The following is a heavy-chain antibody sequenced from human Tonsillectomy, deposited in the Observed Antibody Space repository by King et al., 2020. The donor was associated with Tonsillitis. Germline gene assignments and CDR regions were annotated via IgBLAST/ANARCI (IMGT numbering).Heavy chain of an antibody. CDR3: AKFRGKLWSDDYFDY. CDR2: MGGSGRTT. CDR1: GFTFSRFA. J-gene: IGHJ4*02. V-gene: IGHV3-23*04. D-gene: IGHD3-10*01. Sequence: VQLVESGGGLVQPGGSQRLSCAASGFTFSRFAMSWVRQAPGKGLEGVSAMGGSGRTTYYADSVKGRFTISRDNSKNTLYLQMNSLRAEATAVYYCAKFRGKLWSDDYFDYWGPGTLVTVS.